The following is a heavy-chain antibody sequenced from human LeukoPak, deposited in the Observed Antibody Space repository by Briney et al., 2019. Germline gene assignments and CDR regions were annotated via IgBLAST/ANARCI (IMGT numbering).Heavy chain of an antibody. D-gene: IGHD3-10*01. Sequence: GGSLRLSCAASGFTFSSYGMHWVRQAPGKGLEWVAVISYDGSNKYYADSVKGRFTISRDNSKNTLYLQMNSLRAEDTAVFYCAQGGSEIYYYYHGMDVWGQGTTVTVSS. CDR2: ISYDGSNK. CDR3: AQGGSEIYYYYHGMDV. CDR1: GFTFSSYG. V-gene: IGHV3-30*18. J-gene: IGHJ6*02.